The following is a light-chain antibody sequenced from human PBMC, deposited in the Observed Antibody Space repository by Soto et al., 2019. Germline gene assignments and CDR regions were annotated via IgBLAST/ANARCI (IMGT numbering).Light chain of an antibody. V-gene: IGKV1-12*02. CDR1: ESISYW. CDR3: QQLERYPST. CDR2: AAS. J-gene: IGKJ4*01. Sequence: DIQMTQSPSAMSASVGDRVTITCRSSESISYWVAWYQQKPGKAPKLLIYAASTLQSGVPSRFSGSGSGTDFTLTISSLQPEDFATYYCQQLERYPSTFGGGTKVDIK.